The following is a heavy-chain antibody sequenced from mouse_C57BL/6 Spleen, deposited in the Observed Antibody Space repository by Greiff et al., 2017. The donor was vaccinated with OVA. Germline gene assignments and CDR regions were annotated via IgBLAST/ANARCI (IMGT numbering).Heavy chain of an antibody. CDR1: GFTFSDYG. CDR3: DGCNVYFDY. D-gene: IGHD2-1*01. Sequence: EVHLVESGGGLVKPGGSLKLSCAASGFTFSDYGMHWVRQAPEKGLEWVAYISSGSSTIYYADTVKGRFTISRDNAKNTLCLQMTSLTAEDKARYYCDGCNVYFDYWGQGTTLTVSS. J-gene: IGHJ2*01. V-gene: IGHV5-17*01. CDR2: ISSGSSTI.